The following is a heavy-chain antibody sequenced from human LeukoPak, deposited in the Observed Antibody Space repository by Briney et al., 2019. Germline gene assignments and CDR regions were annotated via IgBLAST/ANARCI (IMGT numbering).Heavy chain of an antibody. CDR1: GFTVSSNY. CDR3: ARGPVVVVPAAMEANNWFDP. CDR2: IYSGGST. V-gene: IGHV3-53*01. J-gene: IGHJ5*02. Sequence: EGSLRLSCAASGFTVSSNYMSWVGQAQGKGLDGVSVIYSGGSTYNADSVKGRFTISRGNSKNTPYLQMNSLRAEDTAVYYCARGPVVVVPAAMEANNWFDPWGQGTMVTVSS. D-gene: IGHD2-2*01.